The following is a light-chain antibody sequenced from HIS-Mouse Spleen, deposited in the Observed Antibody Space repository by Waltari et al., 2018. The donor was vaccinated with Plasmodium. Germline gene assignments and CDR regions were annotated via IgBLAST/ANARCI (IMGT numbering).Light chain of an antibody. CDR2: AAS. J-gene: IGKJ4*01. V-gene: IGKV1-9*01. Sequence: DIPLTQSPSFLSASVGDRVTITCRASQGISSYLAWYQQKPGKAPKLLIYAASTLQSGVPPSLSGSGSLTVFTLTIISLQPADFATYYCQQLNSYPHTCGGVTKVEI. CDR3: QQLNSYPHT. CDR1: QGISSY.